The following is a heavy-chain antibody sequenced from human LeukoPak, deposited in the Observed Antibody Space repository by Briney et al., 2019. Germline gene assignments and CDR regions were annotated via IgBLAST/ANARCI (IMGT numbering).Heavy chain of an antibody. J-gene: IGHJ4*02. CDR3: ARSQQWLVLGLYFDY. D-gene: IGHD6-19*01. CDR1: GGSFSGYY. V-gene: IGHV4-34*01. CDR2: INHSGST. Sequence: SETLSLTCAVYGGSFSGYYWSWIRQPPGKGLEWIGEINHSGSTNYNPSLKSRVTISVDTSKNQFSLKLSSATAADTAVYYCARSQQWLVLGLYFDYWGQGTLVTVSS.